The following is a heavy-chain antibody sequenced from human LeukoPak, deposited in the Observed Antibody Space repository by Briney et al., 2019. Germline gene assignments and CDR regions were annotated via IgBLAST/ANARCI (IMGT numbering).Heavy chain of an antibody. CDR1: GYSFIGYW. CDR2: IYPGDSDT. D-gene: IGHD4-23*01. Sequence: GESLKVSCKNFGYSFIGYWIGWVRQMPGKGLEWMGIIYPGDSDTRYSPSFQGQVTISADKSISTAYLQWSSLKASDTAMYYCARLYGGNSPDYWGQGTLVTVSS. CDR3: ARLYGGNSPDY. J-gene: IGHJ4*02. V-gene: IGHV5-51*01.